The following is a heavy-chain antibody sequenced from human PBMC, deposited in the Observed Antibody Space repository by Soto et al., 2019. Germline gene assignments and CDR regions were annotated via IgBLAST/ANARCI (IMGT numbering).Heavy chain of an antibody. CDR3: GRDEVRNGVGV. CDR1: GLTFTSYW. CDR2: IKGDGSEK. Sequence: GGSLRLSCVASGLTFTSYWMSWVRQAPGKGLEWVANIKGDGSEKKYVDSVKGRYTISRDNAHNSVSLQMNSLRAEDTALYYCGRDEVRNGVGVWGQGTTVTVSS. V-gene: IGHV3-7*01. J-gene: IGHJ6*02.